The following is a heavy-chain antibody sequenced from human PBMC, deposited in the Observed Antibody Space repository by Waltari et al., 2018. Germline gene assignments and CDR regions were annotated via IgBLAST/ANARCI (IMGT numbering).Heavy chain of an antibody. CDR1: GYTFTSYG. CDR2: INPYNGNT. Sequence: QVQLVQSGAEVKKPGASVKVSCKASGYTFTSYGISWVRQAPGQGLGWMGWINPYNGNTKYIERLQGRVTLTTDTSTNTAYMELRSLRSDDTAMYYCARDPFAPFYWGQGTLVTVSS. J-gene: IGHJ4*02. D-gene: IGHD3-10*01. CDR3: ARDPFAPFY. V-gene: IGHV1-18*01.